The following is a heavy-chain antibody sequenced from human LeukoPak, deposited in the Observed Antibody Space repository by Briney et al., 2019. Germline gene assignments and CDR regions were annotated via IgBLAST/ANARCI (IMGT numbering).Heavy chain of an antibody. V-gene: IGHV3-23*01. CDR2: TSDRGDYT. D-gene: IGHD1-26*01. J-gene: IGHJ4*02. CDR3: AKKAQYNGNYPLDY. Sequence: GGSLRLSCAASGFTFSSYWMHWVRQAPGKGLEWVSGTSDRGDYTYYADSVKGRFTISRDNSKNTLYLQMNSLRAEDTALYFCAKKAQYNGNYPLDYWGQGTLVTVSS. CDR1: GFTFSSYW.